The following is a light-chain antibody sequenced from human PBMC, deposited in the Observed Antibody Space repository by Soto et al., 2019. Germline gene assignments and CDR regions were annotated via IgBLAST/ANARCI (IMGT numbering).Light chain of an antibody. J-gene: IGKJ3*01. V-gene: IGKV1-17*01. CDR3: LQHNSFPFT. CDR2: ASS. CDR1: QDIGND. Sequence: DIQMTQSPSSLSASVGDRVTITCRASQDIGNDLDWYQQKPGKAPKRLIYASSSLQSGAPARFSGTGSGTEFTFTVSSLQPGDYATYYCLQHNSFPFTFGPGTKVDV.